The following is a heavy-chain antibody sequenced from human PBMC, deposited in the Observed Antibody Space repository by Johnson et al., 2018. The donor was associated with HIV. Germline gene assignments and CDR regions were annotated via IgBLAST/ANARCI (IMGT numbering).Heavy chain of an antibody. D-gene: IGHD3-22*01. CDR3: ARDRRLSLYYYDSSGYYRPDAFDI. V-gene: IGHV3-30*02. CDR1: GFTLSIYG. CDR2: IRYDGSNN. Sequence: QVQLVESGGGVVQPGGSLRLSCAASGFTLSIYGMHWVRQAPGKGLEWVTFIRYDGSNNYYGDSVKGRFTIYRDNSKDTLYLQMNSLRGEDTAVYYCARDRRLSLYYYDSSGYYRPDAFDIWGQGTMVTVSS. J-gene: IGHJ3*02.